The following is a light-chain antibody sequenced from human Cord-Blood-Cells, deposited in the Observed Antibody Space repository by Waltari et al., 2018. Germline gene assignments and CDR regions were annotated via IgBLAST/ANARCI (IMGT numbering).Light chain of an antibody. CDR3: SSYTSSSIWV. Sequence: QSALTQPASVSGSPGQSITISCTGTSSDVGGYNYVSWYQQHPGKAPTLMIYDVSKRPSGVSSRFSGSKSGNTASLTISGLQDEDEADYYCSSYTSSSIWVFGGGTKLTVL. CDR2: DVS. V-gene: IGLV2-14*01. J-gene: IGLJ3*02. CDR1: SSDVGGYNY.